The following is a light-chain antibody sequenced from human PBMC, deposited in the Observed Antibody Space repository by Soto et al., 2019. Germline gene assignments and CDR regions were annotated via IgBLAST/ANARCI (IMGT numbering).Light chain of an antibody. V-gene: IGKV1-5*03. Sequence: DIQMTQSPSTLSASVGDRVTITCRASQSLSSWLAWYQQKPGKAPKLLIYKASTLATGVPSRFTGSGSGTEFTLTISSLQPDDFATYYCQHFSGTFGQGTKVDIK. CDR3: QHFSGT. CDR2: KAS. J-gene: IGKJ1*01. CDR1: QSLSSW.